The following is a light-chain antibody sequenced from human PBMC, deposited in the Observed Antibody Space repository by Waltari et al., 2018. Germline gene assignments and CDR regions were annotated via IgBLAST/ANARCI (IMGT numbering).Light chain of an antibody. Sequence: QSVLTQPPSASGTPGQRVTIACSGSRSNIGFNYVYLYQHLRGTTPKLLLSGNNPRPSGVPDRFSVAKSGTSASLALSGLRSEDEADYYCAALDDTLSAVLFGGGTNLTVL. CDR3: AALDDTLSAVL. CDR2: GNN. J-gene: IGLJ3*02. V-gene: IGLV1-47*01. CDR1: RSNIGFNY.